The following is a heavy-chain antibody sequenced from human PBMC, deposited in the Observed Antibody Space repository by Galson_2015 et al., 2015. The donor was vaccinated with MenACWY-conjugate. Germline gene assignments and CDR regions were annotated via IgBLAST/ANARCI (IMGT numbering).Heavy chain of an antibody. CDR1: GYSFTSYD. CDR3: TREVHGVSLY. D-gene: IGHD2-8*01. J-gene: IGHJ4*02. CDR2: INPTSGST. Sequence: SVKVSCKASGYSFTSYDMHWVRQAPGQGLEWMGIINPTSGSTTNTQKFQGSVSMTRDTSTSTVYMVMISLRSDDTAVYFCTREVHGVSLYWGQGTVVTVSS. V-gene: IGHV1-46*03.